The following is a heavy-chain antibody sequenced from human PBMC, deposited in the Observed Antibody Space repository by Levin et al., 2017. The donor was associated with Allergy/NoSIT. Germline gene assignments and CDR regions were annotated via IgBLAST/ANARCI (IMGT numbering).Heavy chain of an antibody. D-gene: IGHD3-9*01. J-gene: IGHJ4*02. V-gene: IGHV4-39*01. CDR2: IYYSGST. CDR1: GGSISSSSYY. Sequence: PSETLSLTCTVSGGSISSSSYYWGWIRQPPGKGLEWIGSIYYSGSTYYNPSLKSRVTISVDTSKNQFSLKLSSVTAADTAVYYCARHNYDILTGYPYWGQGTLVTVSS. CDR3: ARHNYDILTGYPY.